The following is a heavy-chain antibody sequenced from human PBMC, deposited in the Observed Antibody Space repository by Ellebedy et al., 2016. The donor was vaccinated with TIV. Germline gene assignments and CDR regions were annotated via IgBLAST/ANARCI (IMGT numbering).Heavy chain of an antibody. V-gene: IGHV3-64*01. J-gene: IGHJ4*02. Sequence: GESLKISCAASGFTFNNYAMHWVRQTPGKGLEYVSAISSNGGSTYYASSVKGRFSISRDNSQNTLFLQMGSLRPEDMAVYYCARDGYGHNALDYWGQGTLVTVSS. CDR2: ISSNGGST. D-gene: IGHD5-18*01. CDR3: ARDGYGHNALDY. CDR1: GFTFNNYA.